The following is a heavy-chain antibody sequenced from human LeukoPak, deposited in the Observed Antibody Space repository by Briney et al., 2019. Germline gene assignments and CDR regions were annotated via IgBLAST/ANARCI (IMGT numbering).Heavy chain of an antibody. Sequence: SQTLSLTCTVSGGSISSGDYYWSWIRQPPGKGLEWIGYIYYSGSTYYNPSLKSRVTISVDTSKNQLSLKLSSVTAADTAVYYCAGGVNYYDSSGYYHGSIDYWGQGILVTVSS. D-gene: IGHD3-22*01. CDR1: GGSISSGDYY. CDR3: AGGVNYYDSSGYYHGSIDY. CDR2: IYYSGST. J-gene: IGHJ4*02. V-gene: IGHV4-30-4*01.